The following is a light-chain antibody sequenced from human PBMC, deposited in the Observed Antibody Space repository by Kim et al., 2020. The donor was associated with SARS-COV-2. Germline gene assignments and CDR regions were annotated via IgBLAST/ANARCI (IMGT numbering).Light chain of an antibody. Sequence: SPGERAPLSCRASESVRSSYLAWYQQKPGQAPRLLIYGASTRATGIPDRFSGSGSGTDFTLTISRLESEDFAVYYCQQYSSSPPYTFGQGTKLEI. V-gene: IGKV3-20*01. CDR2: GAS. CDR3: QQYSSSPPYT. CDR1: ESVRSSY. J-gene: IGKJ2*01.